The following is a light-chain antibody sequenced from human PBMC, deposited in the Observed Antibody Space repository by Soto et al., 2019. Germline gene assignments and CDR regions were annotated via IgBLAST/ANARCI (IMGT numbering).Light chain of an antibody. V-gene: IGLV2-14*01. Sequence: QSVLTQPASVSGSPGQSITISCTGTSSDVGGYNLVSWYQQYPDKAPQLMIFDVNTRPSGVSNRFSGSKSGNTASRTISGRQAEDEADYYCSSYKSSSTLPYVFGTGTKLTVL. CDR2: DVN. CDR3: SSYKSSSTLPYV. CDR1: SSDVGGYNL. J-gene: IGLJ1*01.